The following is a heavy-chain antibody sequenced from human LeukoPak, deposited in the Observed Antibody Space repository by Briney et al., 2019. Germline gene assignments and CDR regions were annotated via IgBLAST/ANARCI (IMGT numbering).Heavy chain of an antibody. J-gene: IGHJ4*02. D-gene: IGHD6-19*01. CDR1: GFTLSSYS. V-gene: IGHV3-21*01. CDR3: ARNIAVAGLDY. CDR2: ISSSSSYI. Sequence: GGSLRLSCAASGFTLSSYSMNWVRQAPGKGLEWVSSISSSSSYIYYADSVKGRFTISRDNAKNSLYLQMNSLRAEDTAVYYCARNIAVAGLDYWGQGTLVTVSS.